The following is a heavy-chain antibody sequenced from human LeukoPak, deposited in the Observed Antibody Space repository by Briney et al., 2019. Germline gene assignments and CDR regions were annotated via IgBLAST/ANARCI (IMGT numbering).Heavy chain of an antibody. Sequence: GASVKVSCKASGYTFTSYGISWVRQAPGQGLEWMGWISAYNGNTNYAQKLQGRVTMITDTSTSTAYMELRSLRSDDTAVYYCARDWGYCSSTSCYIGQYYFDYWGQGTLVTVSS. J-gene: IGHJ4*02. CDR3: ARDWGYCSSTSCYIGQYYFDY. CDR1: GYTFTSYG. CDR2: ISAYNGNT. V-gene: IGHV1-18*01. D-gene: IGHD2-2*02.